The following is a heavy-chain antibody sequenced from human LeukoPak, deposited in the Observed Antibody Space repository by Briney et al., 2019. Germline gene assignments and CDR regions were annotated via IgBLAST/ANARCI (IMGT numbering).Heavy chain of an antibody. J-gene: IGHJ4*02. CDR1: GFTFSDHY. D-gene: IGHD1-1*01. V-gene: IGHV3-72*01. CDR3: VAHSWNSDY. CDR2: TRNKANSYTT. Sequence: PGGSLRLSCAASGFTFSDHYMDWVRQAPGKGLEWVGRTRNKANSYTTEYAASVKGRFTISRDDSKNSLYLQMNSLKTEDTAVYYCVAHSWNSDYWGQGTLVTVSS.